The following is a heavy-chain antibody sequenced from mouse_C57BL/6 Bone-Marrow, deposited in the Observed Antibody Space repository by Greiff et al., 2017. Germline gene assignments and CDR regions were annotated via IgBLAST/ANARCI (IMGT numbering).Heavy chain of an antibody. D-gene: IGHD2-2*01. V-gene: IGHV1-19*01. J-gene: IGHJ3*01. CDR3: ADGYETWFAY. CDR1: GYTFTDYY. Sequence: EVKLQQSGPVLVKPGASVKMSCKASGYTFTDYYMNWVKQSHGKSLEWIGVINPYNGGTSYNQKFKGKATLTVDKSSSTAYMELNSLTSEDSAVYYCADGYETWFAYWGQGTLVTVSA. CDR2: INPYNGGT.